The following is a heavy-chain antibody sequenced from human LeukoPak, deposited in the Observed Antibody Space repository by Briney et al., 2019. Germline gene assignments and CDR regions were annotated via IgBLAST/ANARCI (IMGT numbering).Heavy chain of an antibody. V-gene: IGHV1-18*01. CDR3: PRDASIAVAGSFDY. D-gene: IGHD6-19*01. Sequence: GASVKVSCKASGYTFTSYGISWVRQAPGQGLEWMGWISAYNGNTNYAQKLQGRVTMTTDTSTSTAYMELKSLRSDDTAVYYCPRDASIAVAGSFDYWGQGTLVTVSS. J-gene: IGHJ4*02. CDR2: ISAYNGNT. CDR1: GYTFTSYG.